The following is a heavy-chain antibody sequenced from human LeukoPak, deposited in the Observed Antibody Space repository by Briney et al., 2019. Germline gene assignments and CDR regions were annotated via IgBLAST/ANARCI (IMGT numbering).Heavy chain of an antibody. V-gene: IGHV4-39*01. CDR1: GGSISNSGYY. CDR3: AKTYYYDPFDF. Sequence: TETLSLTCTVSGGSISNSGYYWGWIRQPPGKGLEWIGNIYYSGSTYYNPSLKSRVTISVDTSKNQFSLKLSSVTAADTAVYYCAKTYYYDPFDFWGQGTLVTVSS. J-gene: IGHJ4*02. CDR2: IYYSGST. D-gene: IGHD3-22*01.